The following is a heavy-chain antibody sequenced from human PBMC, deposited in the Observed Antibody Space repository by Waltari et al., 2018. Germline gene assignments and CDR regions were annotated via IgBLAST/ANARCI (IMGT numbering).Heavy chain of an antibody. CDR3: CRSLTVSGAKYYFDF. CDR1: GFPFGDYA. Sequence: EVQLVDSGGGLVQPGQSLTLSCTTSGFPFGDYAVPWVRQAPGKGLEWVGFIRSKSLGGTREFAASVKGRFSISRDDSRGVALLQMNSLETGDTGVYYCCRSLTVSGAKYYFDFWGQGALVTVSS. D-gene: IGHD1-26*01. V-gene: IGHV3-49*04. J-gene: IGHJ4*02. CDR2: IRSKSLGGTR.